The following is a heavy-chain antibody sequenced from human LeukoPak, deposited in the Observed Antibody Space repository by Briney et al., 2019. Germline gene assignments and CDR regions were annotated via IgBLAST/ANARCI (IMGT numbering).Heavy chain of an antibody. CDR1: GYSINSAYY. CDR2: MYYSGST. Sequence: SETLSLTCTVSGYSINSAYYWGWIRQPPGKGLEWIGSMYYSGSTYYNPSLKSRVTISVDTSKNQFSLKLSSVTAADTAVYYCARRPGGWFDPWGQGTLVTVSS. CDR3: ARRPGGWFDP. J-gene: IGHJ5*02. V-gene: IGHV4-38-2*02. D-gene: IGHD2-15*01.